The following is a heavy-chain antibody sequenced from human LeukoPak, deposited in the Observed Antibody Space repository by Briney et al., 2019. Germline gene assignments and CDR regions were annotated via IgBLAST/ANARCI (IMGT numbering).Heavy chain of an antibody. Sequence: PGGSLRLSCSASRFTFSNYDMYWVRQAPEKRLEYVSTISNNGGRTYYADSLKGRFTISRDNSRNTLYLQMNSLTTEDTPVYYCVKVIDSRSRSPSFDYWGQGTLVTVSS. D-gene: IGHD2-21*01. CDR2: ISNNGGRT. CDR3: VKVIDSRSRSPSFDY. J-gene: IGHJ4*02. CDR1: RFTFSNYD. V-gene: IGHV3-64D*09.